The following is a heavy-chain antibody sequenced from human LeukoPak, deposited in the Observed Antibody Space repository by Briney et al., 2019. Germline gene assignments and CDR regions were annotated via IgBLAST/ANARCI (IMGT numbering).Heavy chain of an antibody. J-gene: IGHJ4*02. D-gene: IGHD3-9*01. Sequence: PSETLSLTCAVYCGSFSGYYWTWIRQPPRNWLEWIAEIIHSGSNTSNPSLESRATIPVDTPKNHFFRELSSLTATTPPCNYCVRRDYDVLTGDSSRDYWGQGTLVTVSS. CDR2: IIHSGSN. CDR1: CGSFSGYY. CDR3: VRRDYDVLTGDSSRDY. V-gene: IGHV4-34*12.